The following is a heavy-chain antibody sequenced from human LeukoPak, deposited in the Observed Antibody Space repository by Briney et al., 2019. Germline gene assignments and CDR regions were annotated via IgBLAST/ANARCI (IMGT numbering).Heavy chain of an antibody. CDR1: GFTFDDYG. J-gene: IGHJ4*02. Sequence: GGSLRLSCAASGFTFDDYGMSWVRQAPGKGLEWVSGINWNGGSTGYADSVKGRFTISRGNAKNSLYLQMNSLRAEDTALYYCASGLVGYYDSSGYFPPIDYWGQGTLVTVSS. CDR2: INWNGGST. D-gene: IGHD3-22*01. V-gene: IGHV3-20*04. CDR3: ASGLVGYYDSSGYFPPIDY.